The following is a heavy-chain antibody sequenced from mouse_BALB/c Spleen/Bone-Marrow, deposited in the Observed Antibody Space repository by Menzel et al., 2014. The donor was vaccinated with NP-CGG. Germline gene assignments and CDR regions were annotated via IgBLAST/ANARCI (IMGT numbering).Heavy chain of an antibody. CDR3: ARWLLPYGLDY. CDR2: IDPANGNT. J-gene: IGHJ4*01. CDR1: GFNIKDTY. D-gene: IGHD2-3*01. V-gene: IGHV14-3*02. Sequence: DVKLQESGAELVKPGASVKLSCTASGFNIKDTYMHWVKQRPEQGLEWIGRIDPANGNTKYDPKFQGKATITADTSSNTAYPQLSSLTSEDTAVYYCARWLLPYGLDYWGQGTSVTVSS.